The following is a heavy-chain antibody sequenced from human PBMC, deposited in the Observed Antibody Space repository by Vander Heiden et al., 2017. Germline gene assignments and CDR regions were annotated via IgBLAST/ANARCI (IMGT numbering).Heavy chain of an antibody. CDR1: GYTFTGHY. Sequence: QVQLVQPGAEAKKPGASVNVSCKASGYTFTGHYLHWVRQAPGQGLEWIGWIKPNSGGTNYAQKFQGRDTMTRDTSISTAYRELSRLRSDDTAVYYCARGLLVGAPLPPDYWGQGSLVTVAS. V-gene: IGHV1-2*02. D-gene: IGHD1-26*01. CDR2: IKPNSGGT. J-gene: IGHJ4*02. CDR3: ARGLLVGAPLPPDY.